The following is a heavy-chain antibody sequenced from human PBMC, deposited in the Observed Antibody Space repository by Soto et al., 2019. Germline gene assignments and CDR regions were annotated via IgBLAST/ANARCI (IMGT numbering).Heavy chain of an antibody. CDR1: GGSISSYY. J-gene: IGHJ5*02. CDR2: IYYSGST. Sequence: SETLSLTCTVSGGSISSYYWSWIRQPPGKGLEWIGYIYYSGSTNYNPSLKSRVTISVDTSKNQFSLKLSSVTAADTAVYYCARNIAAAGTLRFDPWGQGTLVTVSS. CDR3: ARNIAAAGTLRFDP. V-gene: IGHV4-59*08. D-gene: IGHD6-13*01.